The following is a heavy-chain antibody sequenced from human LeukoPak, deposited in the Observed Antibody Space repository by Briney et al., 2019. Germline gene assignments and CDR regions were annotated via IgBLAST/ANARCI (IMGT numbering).Heavy chain of an antibody. V-gene: IGHV1-24*01. CDR2: FDPEDGET. J-gene: IGHJ4*02. Sequence: ASVKVSCKVSGYTLTELSMHWVRQAPGKGLEWMGGFDPEDGETIYAQKFQGRVTMTEDTSTDTAYMELSSLRSEDTAVYYCATVSSDYYYGSGGYIYYFDYWGQGTLVTVSS. CDR3: ATVSSDYYYGSGGYIYYFDY. CDR1: GYTLTELS. D-gene: IGHD3-10*01.